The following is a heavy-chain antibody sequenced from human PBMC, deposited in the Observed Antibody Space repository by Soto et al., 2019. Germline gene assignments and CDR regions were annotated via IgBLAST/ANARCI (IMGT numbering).Heavy chain of an antibody. Sequence: ASVKVSCKASGYTFTSYGISWVRQAPGQGLEWMGWISAYNGNTNYAQKLQGRVTITADESTSTAYMELSSLRSEDTAVYYCARTTGPYYYDSSGYPFDYWGQGTLVTVSS. CDR2: ISAYNGNT. D-gene: IGHD3-22*01. CDR1: GYTFTSYG. V-gene: IGHV1-18*01. CDR3: ARTTGPYYYDSSGYPFDY. J-gene: IGHJ4*02.